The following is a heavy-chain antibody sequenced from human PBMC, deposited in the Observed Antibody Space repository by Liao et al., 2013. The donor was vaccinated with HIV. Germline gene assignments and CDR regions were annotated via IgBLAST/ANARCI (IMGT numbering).Heavy chain of an antibody. J-gene: IGHJ4*02. CDR1: GGSISSPSYY. Sequence: QLQLQESGPGLVKPSETLSLTCTVSGGSISSPSYYWGWIRQPAGKGLEWIGRIYTSGSTNYNPSLKSRVTMSVDTSKNQFSLKLSSVTAADTAVYYCAARPDTVRPHHYYFDYWGQGTLVTVSS. D-gene: IGHD5-18*01. CDR2: IYTSGST. CDR3: AARPDTVRPHHYYFDY. V-gene: IGHV4-61*02.